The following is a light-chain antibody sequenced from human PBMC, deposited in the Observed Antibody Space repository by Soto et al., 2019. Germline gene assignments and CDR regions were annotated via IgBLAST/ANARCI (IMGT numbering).Light chain of an antibody. V-gene: IGLV4-69*01. Sequence: QAVLTQSPSASASLGASVKLTCTLSSGHSSYAIAWHQQQPEKGPRYLMKLNSDGSHSKGDGIPDRFSGSSSGAERYLTISSLQSEDEADYNCQTWGTGIHVFGTGTQLTVL. CDR2: LNSDGSH. CDR1: SGHSSYA. CDR3: QTWGTGIHV. J-gene: IGLJ1*01.